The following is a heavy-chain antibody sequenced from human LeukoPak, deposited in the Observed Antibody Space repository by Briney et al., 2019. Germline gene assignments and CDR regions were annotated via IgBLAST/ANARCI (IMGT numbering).Heavy chain of an antibody. V-gene: IGHV3-23*01. Sequence: PGGSLRLSCEASGFTFSNYAMSWVRQAPGKGLEWVSGISGSVGSTYYADSVKGPFTISRDNSKNPLYLQMNSLRAEDTAVYYCAKEDSRVLANPFDYWGQGTLVTVSS. D-gene: IGHD6-6*01. J-gene: IGHJ4*02. CDR2: ISGSVGST. CDR3: AKEDSRVLANPFDY. CDR1: GFTFSNYA.